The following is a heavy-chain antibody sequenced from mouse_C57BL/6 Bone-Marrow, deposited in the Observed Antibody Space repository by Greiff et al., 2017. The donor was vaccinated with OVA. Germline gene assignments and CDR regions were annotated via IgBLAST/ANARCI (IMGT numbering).Heavy chain of an antibody. CDR2: IDPSDSYT. CDR1: GYTFTSYW. J-gene: IGHJ2*01. D-gene: IGHD1-1*01. Sequence: QVQLQQPGAELVMPGASVKLSCKASGYTFTSYWMHWVKQRPGQGLEWIGEIDPSDSYTNYNQKFKGESTLTVDKSSSTAYMQLSSLTSADSAVYYCARSQYYGSSYTLDYWGQGTTLTVSS. CDR3: ARSQYYGSSYTLDY. V-gene: IGHV1-69*01.